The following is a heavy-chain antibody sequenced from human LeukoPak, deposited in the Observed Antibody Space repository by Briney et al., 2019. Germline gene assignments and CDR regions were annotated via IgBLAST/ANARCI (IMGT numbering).Heavy chain of an antibody. D-gene: IGHD3-10*01. J-gene: IGHJ4*02. V-gene: IGHV1-2*02. CDR3: ARDPTTSWFFKFDH. CDR2: INPNRGGT. CDR1: GYPFTGYH. Sequence: ASVKVSRKASGYPFTGYHIHWVRQAPGQGLEWMGSINPNRGGTNSAQSFQGRVTLTRDTSTSTAYMELSRLRSDDTAVYYCARDPTTSWFFKFDHWGQGTLVTVSS.